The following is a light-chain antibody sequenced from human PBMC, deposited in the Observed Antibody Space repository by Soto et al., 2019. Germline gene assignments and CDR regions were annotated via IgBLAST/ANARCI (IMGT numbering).Light chain of an antibody. CDR2: SVS. CDR1: QDIGNS. CDR3: QQYKTYPLT. J-gene: IGKJ4*02. Sequence: DIQMAQSPSSLSASVGDTVTLTCRASQDIGNSLAWLQQKPGRAPKSLISSVSSLQSGVPSRFSGSRYGADFTLTISSLQPEDFATYYCQQYKTYPLTFGGGTKVDI. V-gene: IGKV1-16*01.